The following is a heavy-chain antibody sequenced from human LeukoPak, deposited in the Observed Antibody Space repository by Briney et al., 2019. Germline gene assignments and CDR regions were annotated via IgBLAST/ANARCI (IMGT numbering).Heavy chain of an antibody. CDR3: ARSPTTVTTHFDY. V-gene: IGHV3-21*01. CDR2: ISSSSYI. CDR1: GFTFSSYS. J-gene: IGHJ4*02. D-gene: IGHD4-11*01. Sequence: MTGGSLRLSCAASGFTFSSYSMNWVRQAPGKGLEWVSSISSSSYIYYADSVKGRFTISRDNAKNSLYLQMNSLRAEDTAVYYCARSPTTVTTHFDYWGQGTLVTVSS.